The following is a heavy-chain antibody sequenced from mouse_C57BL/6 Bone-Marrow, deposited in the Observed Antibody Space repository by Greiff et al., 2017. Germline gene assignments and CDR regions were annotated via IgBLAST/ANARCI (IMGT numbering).Heavy chain of an antibody. D-gene: IGHD2-4*01. CDR3: ARVRLRRDFDY. V-gene: IGHV5-4*01. CDR2: ISDGGSYT. J-gene: IGHJ2*01. Sequence: EVQLVESGGGLVKPGGSLKLSCAASGFTFSSYAMSWVRQTPEKRLEWVATISDGGSYTYYPDNVKGRFTISRDNAKNNLYLQMSHLKSEDTAMYYCARVRLRRDFDYWGQGTTLTVSS. CDR1: GFTFSSYA.